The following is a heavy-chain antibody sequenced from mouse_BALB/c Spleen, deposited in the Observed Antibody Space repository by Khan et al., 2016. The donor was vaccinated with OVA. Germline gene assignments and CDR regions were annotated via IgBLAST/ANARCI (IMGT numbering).Heavy chain of an antibody. CDR1: GYTFTSYT. CDR3: VRDGAYHRNDGWFAY. Sequence: QMQLEESGAKLARPGASVKMSCKASGYTFTSYTIHWIKLRPGQGLEWIGYINPSNGYTNYNQKFKDKATLTADKSSTTAYMELSSLTSDDSALYNCVRDGAYHRNDGWFAYWGQGTLVTVSA. V-gene: IGHV1-4*01. CDR2: INPSNGYT. D-gene: IGHD2-14*01. J-gene: IGHJ3*01.